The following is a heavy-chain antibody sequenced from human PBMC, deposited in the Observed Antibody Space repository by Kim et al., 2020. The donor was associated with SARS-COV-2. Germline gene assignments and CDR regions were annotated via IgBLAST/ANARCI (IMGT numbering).Heavy chain of an antibody. CDR2: ISSSGSTI. Sequence: GGSLRLSCAASGFTFSSYEMNWVRQAPGKGLEWVSYISSSGSTIYYADSVKGRFTISRDNAKNSLYLQMNSLRAEDTAVYYCARVGVRYYGSGSYYPFDYWGQGTLVTVSS. J-gene: IGHJ4*02. D-gene: IGHD3-10*01. V-gene: IGHV3-48*03. CDR1: GFTFSSYE. CDR3: ARVGVRYYGSGSYYPFDY.